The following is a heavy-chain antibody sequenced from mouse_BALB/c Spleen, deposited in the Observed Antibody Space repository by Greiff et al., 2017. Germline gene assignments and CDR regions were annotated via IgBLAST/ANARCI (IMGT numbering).Heavy chain of an antibody. CDR3: ARDRYGNYGAMDY. Sequence: EVNLVESGGGLVQPGGSLKLSCAASGFTFSSYGMSWVRQTPDKRLELVATINSNGGSTYYPDSVKGRFTISRDNAKNTLYLQMSSLKSEDTAMYYCARDRYGNYGAMDYWGQGTSVTVSS. D-gene: IGHD2-10*02. V-gene: IGHV5-6-3*01. CDR1: GFTFSSYG. CDR2: INSNGGST. J-gene: IGHJ4*01.